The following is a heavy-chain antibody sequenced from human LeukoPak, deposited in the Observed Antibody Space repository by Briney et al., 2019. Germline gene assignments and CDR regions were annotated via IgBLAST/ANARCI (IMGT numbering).Heavy chain of an antibody. CDR2: ISSSSSYI. D-gene: IGHD2/OR15-2a*01. CDR1: GFTFSSYS. J-gene: IGHJ3*02. CDR3: ARAANSNAFDI. V-gene: IGHV3-21*01. Sequence: NPGGSLRLSCAASGFTFSSYSMNWVRQAPGNGLEWVSSISSSSSYIYYADSVKGRFTISRDNAKNSLYLQMNSLRAEDTAVYYCARAANSNAFDIWGQGTMVTVSS.